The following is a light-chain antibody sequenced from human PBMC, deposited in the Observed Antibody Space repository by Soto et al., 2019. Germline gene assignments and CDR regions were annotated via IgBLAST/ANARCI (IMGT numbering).Light chain of an antibody. V-gene: IGLV2-8*01. J-gene: IGLJ1*01. Sequence: QSVLPQPPSASGSPGQSFTISCTGTSSDVGGYNYVSWYQHHPGKAPKLIIYEVDERPSGVPDRFSGSKSGNTASLTVSGLQAEDEADYYCSSYVGSNTFPYVFGTGTKVTVL. CDR3: SSYVGSNTFPYV. CDR1: SSDVGGYNY. CDR2: EVD.